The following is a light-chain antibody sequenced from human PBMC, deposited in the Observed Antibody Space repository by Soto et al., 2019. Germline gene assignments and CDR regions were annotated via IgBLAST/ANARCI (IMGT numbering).Light chain of an antibody. CDR1: QSVSSN. V-gene: IGKV3-15*01. J-gene: IGKJ5*01. Sequence: EIVMTQSPATLSVSPGERATLSCRASQSVSSNLAWYQQKPGQAPRLLIYGASTRATGIPARFSGSGSGTDFTLTINGVAPEDFAVYYCQQYVSLPITFGQGTRLEIK. CDR2: GAS. CDR3: QQYVSLPIT.